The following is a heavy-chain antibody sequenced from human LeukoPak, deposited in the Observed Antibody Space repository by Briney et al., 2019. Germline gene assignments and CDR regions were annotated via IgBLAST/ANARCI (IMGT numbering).Heavy chain of an antibody. V-gene: IGHV4-59*08. CDR3: ARHVLVIYGSGSYNYFDY. CDR1: GGSISSYY. D-gene: IGHD3-10*01. Sequence: SETLSLTCTVSGGSISSYYWSWIRQPPGKGLEWIGYIYYSGSTNYNPSLKSRVTISVDTSKNQFSLKLSSVTAPDTAVYYCARHVLVIYGSGSYNYFDYWAREPWSPSPQ. CDR2: IYYSGST. J-gene: IGHJ4*02.